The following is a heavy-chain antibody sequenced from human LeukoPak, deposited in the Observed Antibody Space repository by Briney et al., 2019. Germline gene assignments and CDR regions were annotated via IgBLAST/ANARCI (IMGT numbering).Heavy chain of an antibody. D-gene: IGHD2-15*01. V-gene: IGHV1-2*02. CDR1: GYTFTGYY. CDR2: INPNSGGT. CDR3: ARPSIVVVVEDYYYMDV. Sequence: ASVKVSCKASGYTFTGYYIHWVRQAPGQGLEWMGWINPNSGGTNYAQKFQGRVTMTRDTSISTAYMELSRLRSDDMAVYYCARPSIVVVVEDYYYMDVWGKGTTVTVSS. J-gene: IGHJ6*03.